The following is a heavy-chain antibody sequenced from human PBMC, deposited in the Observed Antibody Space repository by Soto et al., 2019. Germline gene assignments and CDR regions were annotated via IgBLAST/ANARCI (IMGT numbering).Heavy chain of an antibody. CDR3: AKITYYYDSSGYRNPYFDY. J-gene: IGHJ4*02. CDR1: GFTFSSYA. D-gene: IGHD3-22*01. CDR2: ISGSGGST. V-gene: IGHV3-23*01. Sequence: GWSLRLSCAASGFTFSSYAMSWVRQAPGKGLEWVSAISGSGGSTYYADSVKGRFTISRDNSKNTLYLQMKSLRAEDTAVYYCAKITYYYDSSGYRNPYFDYWGQGTLVTVSS.